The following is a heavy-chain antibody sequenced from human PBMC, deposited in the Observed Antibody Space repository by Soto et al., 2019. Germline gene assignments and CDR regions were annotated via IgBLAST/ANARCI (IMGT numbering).Heavy chain of an antibody. Sequence: QVQLVESGGGLVKPGGSLRLSCAASGFTFSDYYMSWIRQAPGKGLEWVSYISSSGSTIYYADSVKGRFTISRDNAKNSLYLQMNSLRAEDTAVYYCARDREDIVVVPARFYYYMDVWGKGTTVTVSS. CDR3: ARDREDIVVVPARFYYYMDV. CDR2: ISSSGSTI. V-gene: IGHV3-11*01. J-gene: IGHJ6*03. D-gene: IGHD2-2*01. CDR1: GFTFSDYY.